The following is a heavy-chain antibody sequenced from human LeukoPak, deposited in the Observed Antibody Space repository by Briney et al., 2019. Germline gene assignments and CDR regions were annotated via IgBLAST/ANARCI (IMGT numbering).Heavy chain of an antibody. CDR2: IRSKANSYAT. Sequence: GGSLRHSCAASGFTFSGSAMHWVREASGKGLEWVGRIRSKANSYATAYAASVKGRFTISRDDSKNTAYLQMNSLKTEDTAVYYCTMTTVVTGYFDYWGQGTLVTVSS. J-gene: IGHJ4*02. V-gene: IGHV3-73*01. D-gene: IGHD4-23*01. CDR1: GFTFSGSA. CDR3: TMTTVVTGYFDY.